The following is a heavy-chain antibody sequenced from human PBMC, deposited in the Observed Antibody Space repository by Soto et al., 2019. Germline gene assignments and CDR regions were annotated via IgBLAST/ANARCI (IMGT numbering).Heavy chain of an antibody. CDR3: ARGYSLVMSGGMDV. CDR2: IYYSGST. V-gene: IGHV4-31*03. J-gene: IGHJ6*02. D-gene: IGHD4-4*01. CDR1: GGSISSGGYY. Sequence: QVQLQESGPGLVKPSQTLSLTCTVSGGSISSGGYYWSWIRQHPGKGLEWIGYIYYSGSTYYNPSLKSRVTISVDTFKNQFSLKLSSVTAADTAVYYCARGYSLVMSGGMDVWGQGTTVTVSS.